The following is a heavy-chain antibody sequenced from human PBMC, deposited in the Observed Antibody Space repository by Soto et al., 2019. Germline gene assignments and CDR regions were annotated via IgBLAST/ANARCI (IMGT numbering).Heavy chain of an antibody. Sequence: GGSLRLSCAASGFTFSSYAMHWVRQAPGKGLEYVSAISSNGGSTYYANSVKGRFTIDRDNSKNTLYLQMGSLRAEDMAVYYCARDEGYSSSWYAFDIWGQGTMVTVSS. CDR1: GFTFSSYA. CDR2: ISSNGGST. V-gene: IGHV3-64*01. J-gene: IGHJ3*02. D-gene: IGHD6-13*01. CDR3: ARDEGYSSSWYAFDI.